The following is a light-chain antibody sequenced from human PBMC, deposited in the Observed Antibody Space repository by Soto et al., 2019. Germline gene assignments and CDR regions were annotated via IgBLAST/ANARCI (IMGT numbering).Light chain of an antibody. J-gene: IGKJ1*01. V-gene: IGKV1-5*01. Sequence: IQMTQSPSSLSGSLGDGVTIACLASQTISSWLAWYQQKPGKAPTLLIYAASNLQSGVPSRFRGSRSGTEFTLTVSSLQPEDFATYYCLQDHDDSWTFGQGTKVDI. CDR2: AAS. CDR3: LQDHDDSWT. CDR1: QTISSW.